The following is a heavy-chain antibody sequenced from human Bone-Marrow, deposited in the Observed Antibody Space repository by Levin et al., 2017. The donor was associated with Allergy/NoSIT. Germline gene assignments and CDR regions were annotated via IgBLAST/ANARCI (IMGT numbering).Heavy chain of an antibody. Sequence: GGSLRLSCKASGYTFTSYAMNWVRQAPGQGLEWMGWINTNTGNPTYAQGFTGRFVFSLDTSVSTAYLQICSLKAEDTAVYYCARSTRPAALEGVGYYYYYMDVWGKGTTVTVSS. CDR2: INTNTGNP. D-gene: IGHD2-2*01. J-gene: IGHJ6*03. V-gene: IGHV7-4-1*01. CDR3: ARSTRPAALEGVGYYYYYMDV. CDR1: GYTFTSYA.